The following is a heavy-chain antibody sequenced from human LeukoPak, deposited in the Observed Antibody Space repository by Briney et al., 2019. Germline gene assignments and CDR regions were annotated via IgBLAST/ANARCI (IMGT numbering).Heavy chain of an antibody. CDR1: GFTVSSNY. CDR3: ARNTWIQLWLAFDY. D-gene: IGHD5-18*01. V-gene: IGHV3-66*01. Sequence: GGSLRLSCEASGFTVSSNYMSWVRQAPGKGLEWVSVIYSGGSTYYADSVKGRFTISRDNSKNTLYLQMNSLRAEDTAVYYCARNTWIQLWLAFDYWGQGTLVTVSS. CDR2: IYSGGST. J-gene: IGHJ4*02.